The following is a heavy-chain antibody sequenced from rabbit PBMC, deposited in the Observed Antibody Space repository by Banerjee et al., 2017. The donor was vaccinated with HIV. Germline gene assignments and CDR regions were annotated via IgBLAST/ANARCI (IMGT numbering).Heavy chain of an antibody. Sequence: QLKETGGGLVQPGGSLTLSCKASGFDFSGYYMSWVRQAPGKGLEWIGSIHDGRSKTSYASWVNGRFTISSDNAQNTLYLQLNSLTVADTATYFCARGSRDYYNGMDLWGPGTLVTVS. CDR3: ARGSRDYYNGMDL. D-gene: IGHD1-1*01. CDR1: GFDFSGYY. V-gene: IGHV1S7*01. J-gene: IGHJ6*01. CDR2: IHDGRSKT.